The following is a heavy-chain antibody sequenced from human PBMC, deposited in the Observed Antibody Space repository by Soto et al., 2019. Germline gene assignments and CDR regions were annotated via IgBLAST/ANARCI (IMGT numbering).Heavy chain of an antibody. CDR3: AKVGLEYCSSTSCQHSYFDY. CDR2: ISYDGSNK. D-gene: IGHD2-2*01. J-gene: IGHJ4*02. V-gene: IGHV3-30*18. Sequence: GGSLRLSCAASGFTFSSYGVHWVRQAPGKGLEWVAVISYDGSNKYYADSVKGRFTISRDNSKNTLYLQMNSLRAEDTAVYYCAKVGLEYCSSTSCQHSYFDYWGQGTLVTVSS. CDR1: GFTFSSYG.